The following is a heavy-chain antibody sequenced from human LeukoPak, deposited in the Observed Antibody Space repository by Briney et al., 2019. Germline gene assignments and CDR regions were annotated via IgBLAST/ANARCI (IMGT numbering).Heavy chain of an antibody. D-gene: IGHD3-22*01. CDR2: INDYTGDT. V-gene: IGHV4-34*01. CDR1: GGSFTDYF. CDR3: ARGRIAKIVVVHSFSYGMDV. Sequence: SETLSLTCTVYGGSFTDYFWTWIRQSPGKALEWIGEINDYTGDTNYNPSLNSRVSISLEKSKNQFSLELRSVTAADTAVYYCARGRIAKIVVVHSFSYGMDVWGQGTTVTVSS. J-gene: IGHJ6*02.